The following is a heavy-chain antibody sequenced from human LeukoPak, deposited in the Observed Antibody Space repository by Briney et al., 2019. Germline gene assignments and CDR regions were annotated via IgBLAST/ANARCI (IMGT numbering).Heavy chain of an antibody. CDR2: ISHTGSRI. CDR1: VVSLTTYS. Sequence: GGSLRLSCAASVVSLTTYSMNWVRQAPGRGLEWGSSISHTGSRIYYADSVKGRFSISRDNAKNSLYLQLNSLRAEDTAVYYCARDRFQSDSSGYYYNDAFDIWGQGTVVTVSS. J-gene: IGHJ3*02. CDR3: ARDRFQSDSSGYYYNDAFDI. D-gene: IGHD3-22*01. V-gene: IGHV3-21*01.